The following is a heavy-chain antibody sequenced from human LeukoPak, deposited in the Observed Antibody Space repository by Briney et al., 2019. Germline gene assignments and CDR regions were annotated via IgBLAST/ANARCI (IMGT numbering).Heavy chain of an antibody. CDR2: MNPNSGNT. Sequence: GASVKVSCKASGYTFTSYDINWVRQATGQGLEWMGWMNPNSGNTGYAQKFQGRVTITRNTSISTAYMELSSLRSEDTAVYYCARVGYSSGWYNFDYWGQGTLVTVSS. V-gene: IGHV1-8*03. CDR1: GYTFTSYD. J-gene: IGHJ4*02. CDR3: ARVGYSSGWYNFDY. D-gene: IGHD6-19*01.